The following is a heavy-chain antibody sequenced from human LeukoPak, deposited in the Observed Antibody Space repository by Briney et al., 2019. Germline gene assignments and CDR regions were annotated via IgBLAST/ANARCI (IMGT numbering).Heavy chain of an antibody. CDR3: ARGGPCGGDCYSTSFDY. D-gene: IGHD2-21*02. J-gene: IGHJ4*02. Sequence: GASVKVSCKTSGYAFTTYYIHWVRQAPGQGLEWVGIINPRGGSTTYAQKFQGRVTMTRDTSTSTVYMELSSLRSEDTAVYYCARGGPCGGDCYSTSFDYWGQGTLVTVSS. V-gene: IGHV1-46*01. CDR2: INPRGGST. CDR1: GYAFTTYY.